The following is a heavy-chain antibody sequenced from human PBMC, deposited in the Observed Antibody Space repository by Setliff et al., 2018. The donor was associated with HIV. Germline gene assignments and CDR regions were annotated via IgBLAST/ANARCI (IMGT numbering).Heavy chain of an antibody. CDR1: GFTFSSYS. J-gene: IGHJ3*01. CDR2: ISSSSNTI. CDR3: STLVGANPYHDAFDV. D-gene: IGHD1-26*01. V-gene: IGHV3-48*04. Sequence: GGSLRLSCAASGFTFSSYSMNWVRQTPGKGLEWISYISSSSNTIYYADSVKGRFTISRDNAKNSLYLQMNSLRAEDTAVYYCSTLVGANPYHDAFDVWGQGTKVTVSS.